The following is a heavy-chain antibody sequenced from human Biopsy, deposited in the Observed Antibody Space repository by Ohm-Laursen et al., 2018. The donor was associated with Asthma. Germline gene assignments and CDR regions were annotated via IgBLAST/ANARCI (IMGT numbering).Heavy chain of an antibody. Sequence: SLRLSCTASGFTVSRDHMFWVRQAPGEGLEWVSVTYSGGTSDTADSVRGRFTISRDFYKNTLYLQMDSLRAEDTAVYYCARGDSSGWSHYYFDYWGQGTLVTVSS. D-gene: IGHD6-19*01. CDR2: TYSGGTS. CDR1: GFTVSRDH. J-gene: IGHJ4*02. V-gene: IGHV3-53*01. CDR3: ARGDSSGWSHYYFDY.